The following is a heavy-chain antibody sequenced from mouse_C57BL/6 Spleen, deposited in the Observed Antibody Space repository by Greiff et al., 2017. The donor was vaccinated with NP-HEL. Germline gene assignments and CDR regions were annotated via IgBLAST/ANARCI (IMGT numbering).Heavy chain of an antibody. V-gene: IGHV1-76*01. D-gene: IGHD3-3*01. CDR2: IYPGNGDT. Sequence: VQLQQSGAELVRPGASVKLSCKASGYTFTDYYINWVKQRPGQGLEWIGRIYPGNGDTYYNKKFKGKATLTAEKSSSTAYMQLSSLTSEDAAVYFCARAGDNFNSAYWGQGTTLTVSS. CDR3: ARAGDNFNSAY. J-gene: IGHJ2*01. CDR1: GYTFTDYY.